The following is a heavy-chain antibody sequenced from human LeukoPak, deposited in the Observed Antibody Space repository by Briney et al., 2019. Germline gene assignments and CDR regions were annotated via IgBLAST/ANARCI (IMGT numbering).Heavy chain of an antibody. D-gene: IGHD6-19*01. Sequence: GRSLRLSCAASGLTFSRYAMSWVRQAPGKGLEWVSSISGSGGSTYYADSVKGRFTISRDNSQNTLYLQMNSLRAEDTAVYYCAKDRSGGGDYYFGMDVWGPGTTVTVSS. V-gene: IGHV3-23*01. CDR2: ISGSGGST. CDR3: AKDRSGGGDYYFGMDV. J-gene: IGHJ6*02. CDR1: GLTFSRYA.